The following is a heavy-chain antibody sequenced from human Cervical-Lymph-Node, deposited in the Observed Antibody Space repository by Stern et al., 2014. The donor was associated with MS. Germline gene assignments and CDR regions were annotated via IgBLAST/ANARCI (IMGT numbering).Heavy chain of an antibody. V-gene: IGHV2-5*02. CDR2: LYWDDDK. CDR1: GFSLSTSGVG. J-gene: IGHJ4*02. D-gene: IGHD6-25*01. Sequence: QVTLRESGPTLVKPTKTLTLTCTFSGFSLSTSGVGVGWIRQPPGKALDWLAPLYWDDDKRYSPSLKSRLTITKDTSKNQVVLTMTNMDPVDTATYYCAHRRRWPAAGVYYFDYWGQGTLVTVSS. CDR3: AHRRRWPAAGVYYFDY.